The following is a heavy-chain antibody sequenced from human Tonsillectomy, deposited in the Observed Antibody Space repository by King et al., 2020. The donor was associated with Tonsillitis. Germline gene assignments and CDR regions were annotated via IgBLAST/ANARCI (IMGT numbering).Heavy chain of an antibody. CDR3: ARDLMVRGVIIQEAFDY. CDR2: ISAYNGNT. Sequence: QLVQSGAEVKKPGASVKVSCKASGYTFTSYGFSWVRQAPGQGLEWMGWISAYNGNTIFAQILQGRFTMTTDTSTSKAYMELRSLRSDDTAVYYCARDLMVRGVIIQEAFDYWGQGTLVTVSS. CDR1: GYTFTSYG. J-gene: IGHJ4*02. V-gene: IGHV1-18*01. D-gene: IGHD3-10*01.